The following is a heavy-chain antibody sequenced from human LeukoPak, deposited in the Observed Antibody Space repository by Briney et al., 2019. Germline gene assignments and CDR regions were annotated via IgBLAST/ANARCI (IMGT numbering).Heavy chain of an antibody. CDR2: INHSGST. J-gene: IGHJ4*02. V-gene: IGHV4-34*01. CDR3: ASLHQVRGLTVFDY. D-gene: IGHD3-10*01. Sequence: PGGSLRLSCAASGFTFSNAWMSWVRQPPGKGLEWIGEINHSGSTNYNPSLKSRVTISVDTSKNQFSLKLTSVTAADTAVYYCASLHQVRGLTVFDYWGQGALVTVSS. CDR1: GFTFSNAW.